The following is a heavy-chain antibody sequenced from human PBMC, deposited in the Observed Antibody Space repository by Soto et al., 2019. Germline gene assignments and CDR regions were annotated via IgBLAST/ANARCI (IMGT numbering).Heavy chain of an antibody. CDR3: AKALSHDSPFDY. D-gene: IGHD1-1*01. Sequence: EVQLLESAGGLVQPGGSLRLSCTASGFTFIDYAMSWVRQAPGKRLEWVSLISGGGGTTQYADSVKGRFTISRDNSKNTVYLQMNSLRVEDTAVYFCAKALSHDSPFDYWGQGTLVTVSS. J-gene: IGHJ4*02. CDR1: GFTFIDYA. CDR2: ISGGGGTT. V-gene: IGHV3-23*01.